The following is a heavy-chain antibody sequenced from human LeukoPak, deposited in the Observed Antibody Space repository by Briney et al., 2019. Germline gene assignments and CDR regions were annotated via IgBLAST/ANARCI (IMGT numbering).Heavy chain of an antibody. D-gene: IGHD3-22*01. V-gene: IGHV4-30-4*01. J-gene: IGHJ5*02. CDR2: IYYSGST. CDR1: GGSISSGDYY. Sequence: SETLSLTCTVSGGSISSGDYYWSWIRQPPGKGLEWIGYIYYSGSTYYNPSLKSRVTISVDTSKNQFSLKLSSVTAADTAVYYCARHPLGVVVMTSWFDPWGQGTLVTVSS. CDR3: ARHPLGVVVMTSWFDP.